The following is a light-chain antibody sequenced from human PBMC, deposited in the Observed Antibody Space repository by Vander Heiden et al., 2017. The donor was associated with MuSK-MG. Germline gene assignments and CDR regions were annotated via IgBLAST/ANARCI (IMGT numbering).Light chain of an antibody. CDR1: SSDVGGYNY. J-gene: IGLJ2*01. V-gene: IGLV2-14*01. CDR3: SSYTSSSTL. CDR2: DVS. Sequence: QSALTQPASVSGSPGPSITLPCSGTSSDVGGYNYVSWNQQHPGKAPKLMIYDVSNRPSGVSNRFSGSKSGNTASLTIAGLQAEDEADYYCSSYTSSSTLFGGGTKLTVL.